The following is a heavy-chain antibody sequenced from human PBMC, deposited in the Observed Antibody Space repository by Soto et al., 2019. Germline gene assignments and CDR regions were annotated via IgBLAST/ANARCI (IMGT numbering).Heavy chain of an antibody. CDR1: GFTFSSYA. V-gene: IGHV3-23*01. J-gene: IGHJ4*02. CDR3: AKDTAGGYCTGGTCYSDY. CDR2: ISGSGWTT. D-gene: IGHD2-8*02. Sequence: GGSLRLSCAASGFTFSSYAMSWVRQAPGKGLEWVSAISGSGWTTYYADSVKGRFTISRDNSKNTLYLQMNSLRAEDTAVYYCAKDTAGGYCTGGTCYSDYWGQGTLVTVSS.